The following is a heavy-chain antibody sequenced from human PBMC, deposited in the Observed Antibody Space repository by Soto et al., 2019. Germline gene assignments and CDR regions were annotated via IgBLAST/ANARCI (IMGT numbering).Heavy chain of an antibody. CDR2: ISNDGINK. CDR1: GFTFSYYG. J-gene: IGHJ4*02. D-gene: IGHD6-19*01. Sequence: GGSLRLSCAASGFTFSYYGMHWVRQAPGKGLEWVAAISNDGINKFYPDSVKGRFTISRDNSNNTLYLELDSLRAEDTAIYYCAKVSPSSGWYSKFDHWGQGALVTVSS. CDR3: AKVSPSSGWYSKFDH. V-gene: IGHV3-30*18.